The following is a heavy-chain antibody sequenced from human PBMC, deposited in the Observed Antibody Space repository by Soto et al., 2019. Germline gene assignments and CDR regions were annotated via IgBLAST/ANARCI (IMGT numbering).Heavy chain of an antibody. CDR1: GFTFSDYY. Sequence: PGGSLRLSCAASGFTFSDYYMSWIRQAPGKGLEWVSYISSSSSYTNYADSVKGRFTISRDNAKNSLYLQMNSLRAEDTAVYYCARGNYYGSGSIDYWGQGTLVTVSS. CDR2: ISSSSSYT. D-gene: IGHD3-10*01. V-gene: IGHV3-11*05. CDR3: ARGNYYGSGSIDY. J-gene: IGHJ4*02.